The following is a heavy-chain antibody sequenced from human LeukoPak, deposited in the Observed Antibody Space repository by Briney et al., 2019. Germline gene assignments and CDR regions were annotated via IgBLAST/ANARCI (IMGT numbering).Heavy chain of an antibody. D-gene: IGHD3-22*01. V-gene: IGHV3-9*01. CDR3: AKSTGVSSGPFES. CDR1: GFTFDDYA. CDR2: ISWNSGSI. Sequence: GGSLRLSCAASGFTFDDYAMHWVRQAPGEGLEWVSGISWNSGSIGYADSVKGRFTISRDNAKNSLYLQMNSLRAEDPALYYCAKSTGVSSGPFESWGQGTLVTVSS. J-gene: IGHJ4*02.